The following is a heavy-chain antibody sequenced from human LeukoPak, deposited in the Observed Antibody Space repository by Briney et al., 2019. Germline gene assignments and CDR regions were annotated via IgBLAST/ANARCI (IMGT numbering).Heavy chain of an antibody. CDR2: LYYGGST. V-gene: IGHV4-59*01. CDR1: GGSISSYY. CDR3: ARTTVTTYYFDY. J-gene: IGHJ4*02. D-gene: IGHD4-17*01. Sequence: SETLSLTCTVSGGSISSYYWSWIRQPPGKGLEWIGCLYYGGSTSYNPSLKSRVTISAYTSKNQFSLKLSSVTAADTAVYYCARTTVTTYYFDYWGQGTLVTVSS.